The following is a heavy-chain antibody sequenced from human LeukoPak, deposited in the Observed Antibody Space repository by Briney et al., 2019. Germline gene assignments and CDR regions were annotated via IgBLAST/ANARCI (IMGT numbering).Heavy chain of an antibody. CDR3: AAWLQFSLGDY. D-gene: IGHD5-24*01. V-gene: IGHV3-23*01. CDR2: VSGSGSST. J-gene: IGHJ4*02. Sequence: GGSLRLSCAASGFTFSSYAMSWVRQAPGKGLEWVSGVSGSGSSTYYADSVKGRFTISRDNSKNTLYLQMNSLRAEDTAVYYCAAWLQFSLGDYWGQGTLVTVSS. CDR1: GFTFSSYA.